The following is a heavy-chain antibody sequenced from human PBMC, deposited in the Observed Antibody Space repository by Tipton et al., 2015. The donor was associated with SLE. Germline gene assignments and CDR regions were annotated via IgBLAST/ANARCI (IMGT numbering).Heavy chain of an antibody. V-gene: IGHV3-23*01. J-gene: IGHJ4*02. CDR3: AKGAWWI. CDR1: GGSISSHS. Sequence: LSLTCTVSGGSISSHSWSWIRQPPGKGLEWVSAVTTSAYGTFYADSVKGRFTISRDNSKNTVYLEMSSLRVEDTAVYYCAKGAWWIGGQGTLVTVSS. D-gene: IGHD2-8*02. CDR2: VTTSAYGT.